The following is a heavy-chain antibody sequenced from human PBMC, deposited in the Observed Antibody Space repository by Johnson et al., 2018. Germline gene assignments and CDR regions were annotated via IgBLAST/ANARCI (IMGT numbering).Heavy chain of an antibody. CDR2: ISGNSRFI. V-gene: IGHV3-9*01. J-gene: IGHJ4*02. D-gene: IGHD3-16*01. CDR3: AKDGMQLGGNLFDS. Sequence: VQLVQSGGGLVQPGRSLRLSCAASGFTFDDYAMHWVRQAPGKGLEWVSGISGNSRFIGYADSVEGRFTVSRDNAKSSLYLQMNSRRVGDPALYFCAKDGMQLGGNLFDSWGQGTLVTVSS. CDR1: GFTFDDYA.